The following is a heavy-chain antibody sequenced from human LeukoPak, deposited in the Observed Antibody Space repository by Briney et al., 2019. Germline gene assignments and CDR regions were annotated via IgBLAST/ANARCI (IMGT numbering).Heavy chain of an antibody. Sequence: PGGSLRLSCVASGFTFSNYAMSWVRQVPGKGLEWVSAITGSGGITYYADSVKGRFTISRDNSKNTLYLQMNSLRAEDTAVYYCAKWGDYDVLTGYYDPDYWGQGTLVTVSS. J-gene: IGHJ4*02. D-gene: IGHD3-9*01. CDR3: AKWGDYDVLTGYYDPDY. CDR2: ITGSGGIT. CDR1: GFTFSNYA. V-gene: IGHV3-23*01.